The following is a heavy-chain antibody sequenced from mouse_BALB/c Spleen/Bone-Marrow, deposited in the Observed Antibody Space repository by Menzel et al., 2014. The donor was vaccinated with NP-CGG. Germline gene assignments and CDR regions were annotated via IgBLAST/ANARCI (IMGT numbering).Heavy chain of an antibody. V-gene: IGHV1S56*01. J-gene: IGHJ3*01. Sequence: QVQLKEAGPELVKPGASVRISCKASGYTFTSYYIHWVKQRPGQGLEWIGWIFPGNVNTKYNEKFKGKATLTADKSSSTAYTQLSSLTSEDSAVYFCARGNGGAWFAYWGQGTLVTVSA. CDR3: ARGNGGAWFAY. CDR2: IFPGNVNT. CDR1: GYTFTSYY.